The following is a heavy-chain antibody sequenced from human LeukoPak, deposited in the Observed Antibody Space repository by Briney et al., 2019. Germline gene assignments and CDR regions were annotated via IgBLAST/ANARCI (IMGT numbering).Heavy chain of an antibody. Sequence: SETLSLTCTVSGGSISSGDYYWSWIRQPPGKGLEWVGYIYYSGSTYYNPSLKSRVTISVDTSKNQFSLKLSSVTAADTAVYYCARVSYYYGMDVWGQGTTVTVSS. CDR1: GGSISSGDYY. CDR3: ARVSYYYGMDV. V-gene: IGHV4-30-4*01. J-gene: IGHJ6*02. CDR2: IYYSGST.